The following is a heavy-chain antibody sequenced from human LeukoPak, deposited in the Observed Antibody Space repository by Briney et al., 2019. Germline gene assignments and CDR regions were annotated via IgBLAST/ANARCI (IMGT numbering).Heavy chain of an antibody. J-gene: IGHJ4*02. CDR3: AKMTDSTPYSSGTFNS. CDR2: ISDTGDKT. D-gene: IGHD3-10*01. CDR1: GFTLRSYA. Sequence: GGSLRLSCSASGFTLRSYAMGWVRQAPGKGLEWVSAISDTGDKTYYADSVKGRFTISRDNARNTLYLQMSRLRAEDTALFYCAKMTDSTPYSSGTFNSWGQGTLVTVSS. V-gene: IGHV3-23*01.